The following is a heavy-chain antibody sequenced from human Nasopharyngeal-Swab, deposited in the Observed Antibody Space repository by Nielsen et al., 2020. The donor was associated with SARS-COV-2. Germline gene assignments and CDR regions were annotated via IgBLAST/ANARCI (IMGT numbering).Heavy chain of an antibody. CDR2: IYPVDSDT. Sequence: KVSCKGSGYRFSTNWIAWVRQMPGKGLEWMGIIYPVDSDTSYSPSFQGQITISVDKSISTAYLQWSSLRASDTAMYYCARASFNYDYVWGNYRSLSYFDYWGQGTLVTVSS. V-gene: IGHV5-51*01. CDR3: ARASFNYDYVWGNYRSLSYFDY. D-gene: IGHD3-16*02. J-gene: IGHJ4*02. CDR1: GYRFSTNW.